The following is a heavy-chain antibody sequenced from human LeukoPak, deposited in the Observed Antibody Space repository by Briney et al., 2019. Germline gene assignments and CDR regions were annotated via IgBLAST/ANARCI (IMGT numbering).Heavy chain of an antibody. CDR2: IIPIFGTA. Sequence: GASVKVSCKASGGTFSSYAISWVRQAPGQELEWMGGIIPIFGTANYAQKFQGRVTITADESTSTAYMELSSQRSEDTAVYYCARAPTTTVYYYGLDVWGQGTTVTVSS. V-gene: IGHV1-69*13. CDR3: ARAPTTTVYYYGLDV. J-gene: IGHJ6*02. CDR1: GGTFSSYA. D-gene: IGHD4-17*01.